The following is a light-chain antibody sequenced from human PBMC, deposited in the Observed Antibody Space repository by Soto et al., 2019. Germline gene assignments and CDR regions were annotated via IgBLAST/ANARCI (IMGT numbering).Light chain of an antibody. CDR3: QVWDSSSDLGV. Sequence: SYELTQPPSVSVAPGQTARIACGGNDIGSKRVNWYQQKPGQAPVLVVYDDSDRPSGIPERFSGSNSGNTATLTISWVEAGDEADYYCQVWDSSSDLGVFGTGTKV. V-gene: IGLV3-21*02. CDR1: DIGSKR. CDR2: DDS. J-gene: IGLJ1*01.